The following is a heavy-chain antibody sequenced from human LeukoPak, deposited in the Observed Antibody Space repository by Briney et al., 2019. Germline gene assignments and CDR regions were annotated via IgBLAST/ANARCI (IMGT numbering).Heavy chain of an antibody. CDR2: IYYSGST. V-gene: IGHV4-59*08. CDR3: ATHAGGAFDI. D-gene: IGHD1-14*01. CDR1: GGSISSYY. J-gene: IGHJ3*02. Sequence: SETLSLTCTVSGGSISSYYWSWIRQPPGKGLEWIGYIYYSGSTYYNPSLKSRVTISVDTSKNQFSLKLSSVTAADTAVYYCATHAGGAFDIWGQGTMVTVSS.